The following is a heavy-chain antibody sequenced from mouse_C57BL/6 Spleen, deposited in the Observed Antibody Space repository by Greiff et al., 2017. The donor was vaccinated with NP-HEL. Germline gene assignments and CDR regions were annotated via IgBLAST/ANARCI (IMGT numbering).Heavy chain of an antibody. CDR2: INPNNGGT. CDR1: GYTFTDYY. D-gene: IGHD2-3*01. Sequence: EVQLQQSGPELVKPGASVKISCKASGYTFTDYYMNWVKQSHGKSLEWIGDINPNNGGTSYNQKFKGKATLTVDKSSSTAYMELRSLTSEDSAVYYCARDYDGYYDYWGQGTSVTVSS. V-gene: IGHV1-26*01. CDR3: ARDYDGYYDY. J-gene: IGHJ4*01.